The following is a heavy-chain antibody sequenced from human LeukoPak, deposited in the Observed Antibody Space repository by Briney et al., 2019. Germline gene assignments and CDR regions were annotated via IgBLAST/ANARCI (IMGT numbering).Heavy chain of an antibody. V-gene: IGHV4-31*03. CDR3: ARSNYYASEGRFDP. J-gene: IGHJ5*02. D-gene: IGHD3-10*01. Sequence: PSETLSLTCTVSGGSVSSGNYYLNWIRQHPGKSLEWIGYIYYSGSTSYNPSLRSRVTISGTSKNQFSLKMTSVTAADTAVYYCARSNYYASEGRFDPWGQGTLVTVSS. CDR2: IYYSGST. CDR1: GGSVSSGNYY.